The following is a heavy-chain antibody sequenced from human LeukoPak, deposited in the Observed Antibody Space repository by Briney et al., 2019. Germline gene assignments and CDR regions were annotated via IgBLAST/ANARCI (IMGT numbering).Heavy chain of an antibody. V-gene: IGHV3-23*01. J-gene: IGHJ6*03. CDR3: AKGKSLVVPAAMAYYYYYMDV. D-gene: IGHD2-2*01. Sequence: HPGGSLRLSCAASGFTFSSYAMSWVRQAPGKGLEWVSAISGSGGSTYYADSVKGRFTISRDNSKNTLYLQMNSLRAEDTAVYYCAKGKSLVVPAAMAYYYYYMDVWGKGTTVTVSS. CDR2: ISGSGGST. CDR1: GFTFSSYA.